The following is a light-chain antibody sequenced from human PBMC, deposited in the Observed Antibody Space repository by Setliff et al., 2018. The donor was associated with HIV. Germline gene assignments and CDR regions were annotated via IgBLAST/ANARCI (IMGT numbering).Light chain of an antibody. V-gene: IGLV2-23*01. J-gene: IGLJ1*01. Sequence: QFVLAQPASGSGSPGQSITLSCTGTSGDVGRYNLVSWYQQQPGKPPKLMIYQASKRPSGVSNRFSGSKSGNTASLTISGLQAEDEADYYCCSNTGSNTYVFGTGTKVTVL. CDR2: QAS. CDR3: CSNTGSNTYV. CDR1: SGDVGRYNL.